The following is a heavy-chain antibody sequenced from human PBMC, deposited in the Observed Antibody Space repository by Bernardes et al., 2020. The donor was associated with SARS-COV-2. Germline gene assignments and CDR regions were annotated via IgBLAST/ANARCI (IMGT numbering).Heavy chain of an antibody. CDR1: GITFSSYA. CDR3: AKRGYHDGSASNYFDW. Sequence: GGSLRLSCAASGITFSSYAMSWVRQAPGKGLEWVSDISGGGEITYYGDSVRGRFTISRDNSKNTLYLQMSSLRAEDTAAYYCAKRGYHDGSASNYFDWWGQGTLVTVFS. D-gene: IGHD3-22*01. J-gene: IGHJ4*02. CDR2: ISGGGEIT. V-gene: IGHV3-23*01.